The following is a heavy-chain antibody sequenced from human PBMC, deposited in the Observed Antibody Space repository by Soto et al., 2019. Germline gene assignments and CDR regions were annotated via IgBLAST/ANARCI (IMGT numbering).Heavy chain of an antibody. CDR1: GYTSTTSG. J-gene: IGHJ4*02. CDR3: MREARHEADY. V-gene: IGHV1-18*01. CDR2: INPYNGYT. Sequence: QVQLVQSGAEVKEPGASVKVSCKASGYTSTTSGISWVRQAPGQGLEWVAWINPYNGYTNYAREVQGRVTLTTDTSMSTAYMDLRSLRSDDTAVYYCMREARHEADYWGQGTLVTVSS.